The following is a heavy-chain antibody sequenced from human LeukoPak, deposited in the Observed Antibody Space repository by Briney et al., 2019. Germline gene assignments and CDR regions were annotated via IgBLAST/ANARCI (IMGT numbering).Heavy chain of an antibody. Sequence: ASVKVSFKASGYTFTVYYMHWVRQAPGQGLEWMGWINPNSGGTNYAQKFQGWVTMTRDTSISTAYMELSRLRSDDTAVYYCARGGMATTDLPFDYWGQGTLVTVSS. D-gene: IGHD5-24*01. J-gene: IGHJ4*02. CDR1: GYTFTVYY. CDR2: INPNSGGT. CDR3: ARGGMATTDLPFDY. V-gene: IGHV1-2*04.